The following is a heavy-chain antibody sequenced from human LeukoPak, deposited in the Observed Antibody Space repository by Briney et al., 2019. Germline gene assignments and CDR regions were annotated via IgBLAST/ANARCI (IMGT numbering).Heavy chain of an antibody. CDR3: ARRPRNDILTGTPFDY. D-gene: IGHD3-9*01. CDR1: GGSLSSYY. J-gene: IGHJ4*02. Sequence: SETLSLTCTVSGGSLSSYYWSWIRQPPGKGLEWIGYIYYSGSTDSNPSLKSRVTISVDTSKNQFSLKLRSVTAADTAVYYCARRPRNDILTGTPFDYWGQGSLVTVSS. CDR2: IYYSGST. V-gene: IGHV4-59*01.